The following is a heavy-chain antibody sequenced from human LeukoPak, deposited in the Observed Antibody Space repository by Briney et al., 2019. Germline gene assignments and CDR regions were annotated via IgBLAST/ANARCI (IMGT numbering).Heavy chain of an antibody. V-gene: IGHV4-39*01. CDR1: GGSIRSSSYY. Sequence: SETLSLTCTVSGGSIRSSSYYWGWIRQPPGKGLEWSGSIYYSGSTYYNPSLKSRVTISVDTSKNQFSLKLSSVTAADTAVYYCARHLRGCTNGVCYFNAFDIWGQGTMVTVSS. J-gene: IGHJ3*02. D-gene: IGHD2-8*01. CDR3: ARHLRGCTNGVCYFNAFDI. CDR2: IYYSGST.